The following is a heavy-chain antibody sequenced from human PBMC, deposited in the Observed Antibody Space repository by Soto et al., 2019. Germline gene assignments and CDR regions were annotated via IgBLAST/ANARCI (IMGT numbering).Heavy chain of an antibody. Sequence: GGSLRLSCAASGFTFSNAWMNWVRQAPGKGLEWVGRIKSKTDGGTTDYAAPVKGRFTISKDDSKNTLYLQMNSLKTEDTTVYYCTTPNAISPYMSYYYGMDVWGQGTTVTVSS. CDR2: IKSKTDGGTT. J-gene: IGHJ6*02. D-gene: IGHD2-21*01. CDR1: GFTFSNAW. V-gene: IGHV3-15*07. CDR3: TTPNAISPYMSYYYGMDV.